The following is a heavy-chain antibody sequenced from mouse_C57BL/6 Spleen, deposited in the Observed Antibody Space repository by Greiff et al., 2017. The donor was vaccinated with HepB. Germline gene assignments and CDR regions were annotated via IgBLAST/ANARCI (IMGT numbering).Heavy chain of an antibody. V-gene: IGHV7-1*01. J-gene: IGHJ4*01. CDR3: ARLDSSDAMDN. CDR2: SRNKANDYTT. D-gene: IGHD3-2*02. Sequence: VKLVESGGGLVQSGRSLRLSCATSGFTFSDFYMEWVRQAPGKGLEWIAASRNKANDYTTEYSASVKGRFIVSRDTSQSILYLQMNALRDEDTASYYCARLDSSDAMDNWGQGTSVTVSS. CDR1: GFTFSDFY.